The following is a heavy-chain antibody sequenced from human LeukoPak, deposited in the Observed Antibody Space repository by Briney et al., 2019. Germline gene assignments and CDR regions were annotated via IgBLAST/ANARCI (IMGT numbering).Heavy chain of an antibody. D-gene: IGHD1-26*01. CDR3: AKENHGIAGATTLIDY. CDR1: GFTFSSYA. V-gene: IGHV3-23*01. Sequence: GGSLRLSCAASGFTFSSYAMSWVRQAPGKGLEWVSVISASGGNTYYADSVKGRFTISRDNSKNTLYLQMNSLRAEDTAVYYCAKENHGIAGATTLIDYWGQGTLVTVSS. J-gene: IGHJ4*02. CDR2: ISASGGNT.